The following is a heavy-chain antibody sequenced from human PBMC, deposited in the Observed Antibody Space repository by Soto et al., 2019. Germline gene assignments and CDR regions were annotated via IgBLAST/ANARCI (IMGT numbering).Heavy chain of an antibody. J-gene: IGHJ3*02. V-gene: IGHV1-69*13. D-gene: IGHD3-22*01. CDR2: IIPIFGTA. CDR1: GGTFSSYA. CDR3: ARGYYYDSSGYYEYAFDI. Sequence: SVKVSCKASGGTFSSYAISCVLQSPLQWLDWMGGIIPIFGTANYAQKFQGRVTITADESTSTAYMELSSLRSEDTAVYYCARGYYYDSSGYYEYAFDIWGQGTMVTVSS.